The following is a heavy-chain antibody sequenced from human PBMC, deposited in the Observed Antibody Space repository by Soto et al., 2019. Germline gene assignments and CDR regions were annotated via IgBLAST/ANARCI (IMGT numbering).Heavy chain of an antibody. CDR1: GFNVMSYW. CDR3: ARDIGFDYVN. J-gene: IGHJ4*02. D-gene: IGHD3-16*01. V-gene: IGHV3-7*01. CDR2: VKEDGSEL. Sequence: LRLSCAVSGFNVMSYWMSWVRQAPGKGLEWVASVKEDGSELYYLHSVRGRFSMTRDSAGNALHLTMNYLSAEDTGVYFCARDIGFDYVNWGQGIPVTVSS.